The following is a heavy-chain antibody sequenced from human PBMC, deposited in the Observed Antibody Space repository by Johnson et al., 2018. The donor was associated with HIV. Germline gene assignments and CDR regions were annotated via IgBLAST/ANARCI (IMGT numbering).Heavy chain of an antibody. CDR3: ARDQTYSFDI. Sequence: QVQLVESGGGVVQPGRSLRLSCAASGFTFSSYAMHWVRQAPGKGLEWVAVISYDGSNKYYADSVKGRFTISRDNARNSLYLQMNSLRAEDTALYYCARDQTYSFDIWGQGTMVTVSS. CDR1: GFTFSSYA. V-gene: IGHV3-30*04. J-gene: IGHJ3*02. CDR2: ISYDGSNK. D-gene: IGHD3-10*01.